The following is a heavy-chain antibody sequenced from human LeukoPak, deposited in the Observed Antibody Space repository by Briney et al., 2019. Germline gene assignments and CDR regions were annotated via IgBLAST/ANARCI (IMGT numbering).Heavy chain of an antibody. CDR2: ISYDGSNK. V-gene: IGHV3-30*18. CDR1: GFTFSSYD. D-gene: IGHD3-10*01. Sequence: GGSLRLSCAASGFTFSSYDMHWVRQAPGKGLEWVAVISYDGSNKYYADSVKGRFTISRDDSKNTLYLQMNSLRGEDTAVYYCAEDGNYYGSRSYPPADNWGQGTLVTVSS. J-gene: IGHJ4*02. CDR3: AEDGNYYGSRSYPPADN.